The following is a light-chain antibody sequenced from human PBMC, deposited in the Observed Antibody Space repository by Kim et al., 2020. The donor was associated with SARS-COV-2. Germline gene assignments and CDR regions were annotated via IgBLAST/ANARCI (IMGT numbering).Light chain of an antibody. CDR1: GRDVGGYTY. CDR3: SAYTSSSGLV. J-gene: IGLJ2*01. V-gene: IGLV2-14*01. Sequence: GESITRPCTGTGRDVGGYTYGAWYQEHAGKEPRVVVDEVRNRRSGGSNSCSGSKSGDTGCLSIAGLQGEDEADYYGSAYTSSSGLVFGGGTQLTV. CDR2: EVR.